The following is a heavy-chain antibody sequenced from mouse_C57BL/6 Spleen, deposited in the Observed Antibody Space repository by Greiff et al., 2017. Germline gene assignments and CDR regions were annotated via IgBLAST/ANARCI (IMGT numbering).Heavy chain of an antibody. J-gene: IGHJ4*01. CDR3: ARAGYYGSSENYAMDY. D-gene: IGHD1-1*01. CDR2: ILAGSGST. Sequence: QVQLQQSGAELMKPGASVKLSCKATGYTFTGYWIEWVKQRPGHGLEWIGEILAGSGSTNYNEKIKGKGTFTADTSSNTDYLQLSSLTTEDSAIYYCARAGYYGSSENYAMDYWGQGTSVTVSS. CDR1: GYTFTGYW. V-gene: IGHV1-9*01.